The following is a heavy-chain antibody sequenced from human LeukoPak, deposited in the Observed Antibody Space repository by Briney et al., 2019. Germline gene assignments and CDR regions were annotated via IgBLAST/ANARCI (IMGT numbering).Heavy chain of an antibody. CDR2: IYPDDSDT. D-gene: IGHD3-16*01. CDR3: TVGATTSRDAFDI. J-gene: IGHJ3*02. Sequence: GESLKISCKRSGYSFTNYWIVWVRQMPGKGLEWMGIIYPDDSDTRYSPSFRGQVTISADKSISTAYLQWSSLKASDTAMCYCTVGATTSRDAFDIWGQGTMVTVSS. V-gene: IGHV5-51*01. CDR1: GYSFTNYW.